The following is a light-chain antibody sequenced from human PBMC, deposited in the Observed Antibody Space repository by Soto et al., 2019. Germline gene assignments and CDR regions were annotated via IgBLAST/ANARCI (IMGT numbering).Light chain of an antibody. CDR2: GAS. V-gene: IGKV3-20*01. CDR1: HSVSSSY. CDR3: QQYGSSPPIT. J-gene: IGKJ5*01. Sequence: EIVLTQSPGTLSLSPGERATLSCRASHSVSSSYLAWYQQKPGQAPRLLIYGASSRATGIPDRFSGRGSGTDFTLTISRLEPEDVAGYYCQQYGSSPPITFGQGTRLEIK.